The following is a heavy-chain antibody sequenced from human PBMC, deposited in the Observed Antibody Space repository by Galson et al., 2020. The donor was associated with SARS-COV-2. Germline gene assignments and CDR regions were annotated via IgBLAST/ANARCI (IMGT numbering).Heavy chain of an antibody. D-gene: IGHD4-17*01. CDR2: TSHSGGT. CDR1: GPSLSSGSYS. Sequence: SETLSLTCAVSGPSLSSGSYSWNWLRQPPGKGLEWIGYTSHSGGTYYNPSLKSRVTISGDRSKNQFSLRLSSVTAADTAVYYCARLHYGEYAPEAFDIWGPGTRGTVAS. J-gene: IGHJ3*02. V-gene: IGHV4-30-2*01. CDR3: ARLHYGEYAPEAFDI.